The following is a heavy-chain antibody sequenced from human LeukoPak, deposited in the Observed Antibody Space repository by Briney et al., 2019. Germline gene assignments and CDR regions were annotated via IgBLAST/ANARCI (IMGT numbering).Heavy chain of an antibody. CDR3: ARDHPTVTTTPYSFSFGWFDP. J-gene: IGHJ5*02. V-gene: IGHV1-46*01. CDR2: INPSGGST. Sequence: ASVKVSCKASGYTFTSYYMHWVRQAPGQGLEWMGIINPSGGSTSYAQKFQGRVTMTRDTSTSTVYMELSSLRSEDTAVYYCARDHPTVTTTPYSFSFGWFDPWGQGTLVTVSS. D-gene: IGHD4-17*01. CDR1: GYTFTSYY.